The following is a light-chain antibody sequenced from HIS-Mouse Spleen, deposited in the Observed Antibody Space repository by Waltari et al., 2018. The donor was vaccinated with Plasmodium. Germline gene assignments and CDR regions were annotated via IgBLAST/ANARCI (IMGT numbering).Light chain of an antibody. CDR3: AAWDDSLNGV. Sequence: QSVLTQPPSASGTPGQRVTISCSGSSSNIGSTTVNWYQQLPGTAPKLLIYSNNPRPAGVPDRFSVSKSGTAASLGISGLQSEDEADYYCAAWDDSLNGVFGGGTKLNVL. CDR1: SSNIGSTT. CDR2: SNN. V-gene: IGLV1-44*01. J-gene: IGLJ3*02.